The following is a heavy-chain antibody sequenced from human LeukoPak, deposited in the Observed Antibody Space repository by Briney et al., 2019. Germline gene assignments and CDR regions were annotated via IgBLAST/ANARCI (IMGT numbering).Heavy chain of an antibody. CDR3: VKGSEAYCDSKSDY. CDR2: ISSNGGTI. CDR1: GFTFSSCA. Sequence: TGGSLRLSCSASGFTFSSCAMHWVRQAPGNGREYVSAISSNGGTIYYADSAKGRFTISRDNSNNTLYLQMSSLRVEDSAVYYCVKGSEAYCDSKSDYWGQGTLVTVCS. J-gene: IGHJ4*02. V-gene: IGHV3-64D*09. D-gene: IGHD3-22*01.